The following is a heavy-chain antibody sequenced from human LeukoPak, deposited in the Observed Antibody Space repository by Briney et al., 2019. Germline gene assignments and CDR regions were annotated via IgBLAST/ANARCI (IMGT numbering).Heavy chain of an antibody. CDR3: AGHLGYYYGSGSYSYYYYGMDV. Sequence: GASVKVSCKASGYTFTNYGISWVRQAPGQGLEWMGWISAYNGNTNYAQKLQGRVTMTTDTSTSTAYMELRSLRSDDTAVYYCAGHLGYYYGSGSYSYYYYGMDVWGQGTTVTVSS. V-gene: IGHV1-18*01. D-gene: IGHD3-10*01. J-gene: IGHJ6*02. CDR1: GYTFTNYG. CDR2: ISAYNGNT.